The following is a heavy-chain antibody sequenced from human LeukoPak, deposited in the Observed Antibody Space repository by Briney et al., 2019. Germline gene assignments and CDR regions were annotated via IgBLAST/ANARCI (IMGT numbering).Heavy chain of an antibody. CDR2: ISAYNGNT. CDR1: GYTFTSYG. V-gene: IGHV1-18*01. CDR3: ARRISDILTGYYFDY. J-gene: IGHJ4*02. Sequence: PGESLKISCKASGYTFTSYGISWVRQAPGQGLEWMGWISAYNGNTNYAQKFQGRVTMTTDTSTSTAYMELRSLRSDDTAVYYCARRISDILTGYYFDYWGQGTLVTVSS. D-gene: IGHD3-9*01.